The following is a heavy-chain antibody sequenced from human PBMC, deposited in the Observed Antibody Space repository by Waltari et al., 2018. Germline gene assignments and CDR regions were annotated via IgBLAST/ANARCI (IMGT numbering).Heavy chain of an antibody. Sequence: QVQLQESGPGLVKPSETLSLTCTVSGGSISSYYWSWIRQPAGKGLEWIGRIYTSGSTNYNPSLKSRVTMSVDTSKNQFSLKLSSVTAADTAVYYCARALHYYGSGSYYNVHPNWFDPWGQGTLVTVSS. CDR1: GGSISSYY. D-gene: IGHD3-10*01. V-gene: IGHV4-4*07. CDR2: IYTSGST. CDR3: ARALHYYGSGSYYNVHPNWFDP. J-gene: IGHJ5*02.